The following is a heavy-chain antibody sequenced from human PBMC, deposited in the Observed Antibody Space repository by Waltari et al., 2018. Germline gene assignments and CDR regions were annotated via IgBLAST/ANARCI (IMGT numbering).Heavy chain of an antibody. V-gene: IGHV3-30-3*01. CDR2: ISYDGSNK. CDR3: ASVFRVVGARFDY. CDR1: GFTFSSSA. J-gene: IGHJ4*02. Sequence: QVQLVESGGGVVQPGRSMRLSCEASGFTFSSSANPRVRQAPGKGLEWVAVISYDGSNKYYADSVKGRFTISRDNSKNTLYLQMNSLRAEDTAVYYCASVFRVVGARFDYWGQGTLVTVSS. D-gene: IGHD1-26*01.